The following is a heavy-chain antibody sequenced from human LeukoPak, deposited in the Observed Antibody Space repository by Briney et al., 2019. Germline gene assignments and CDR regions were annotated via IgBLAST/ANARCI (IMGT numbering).Heavy chain of an antibody. Sequence: SGTLSLTCAVYGGSFSGYYWSWIRQPPGKGLEWIGEINHSGSTNYNPSLKSRVTISVDTSKNQFSLKLSSVTAADTAVYYCARDEHRLYGDYPTGFDYWGQGTLVTVSS. CDR1: GGSFSGYY. CDR3: ARDEHRLYGDYPTGFDY. V-gene: IGHV4-34*01. D-gene: IGHD4-17*01. J-gene: IGHJ4*02. CDR2: INHSGST.